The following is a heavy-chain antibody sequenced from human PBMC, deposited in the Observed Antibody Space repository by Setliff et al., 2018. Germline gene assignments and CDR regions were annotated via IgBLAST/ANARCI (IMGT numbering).Heavy chain of an antibody. V-gene: IGHV4-59*11. CDR3: AGYGYDGSQYQGGFCYMDV. D-gene: IGHD3-16*01. CDR1: GASIRSHC. J-gene: IGHJ6*03. Sequence: SETLSLTCTVSGASIRSHCWSWLRQPPGKGLEWIGYIFSSGSTNNNPSLKSRVTISVATSKPQFYLELTSVTAADTAVYYCAGYGYDGSQYQGGFCYMDVWGKGTTVTVSS. CDR2: IFSSGST.